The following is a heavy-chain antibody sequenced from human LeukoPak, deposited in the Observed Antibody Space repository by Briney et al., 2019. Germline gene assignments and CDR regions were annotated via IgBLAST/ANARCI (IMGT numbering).Heavy chain of an antibody. CDR1: GFTFSSYG. J-gene: IGHJ4*02. D-gene: IGHD5-18*01. CDR2: IWYDGSNK. CDR3: ARGGYSYARYYFDY. V-gene: IGHV3-33*01. Sequence: GGSLRLSCAASGFTFSSYGMHWVRRAPGKGLEGVAVIWYDGSNKYYADSVKGRFTISRDNSKNTLYLQMNSLRAQDTAVYYCARGGYSYARYYFDYWGQGTLVTVSS.